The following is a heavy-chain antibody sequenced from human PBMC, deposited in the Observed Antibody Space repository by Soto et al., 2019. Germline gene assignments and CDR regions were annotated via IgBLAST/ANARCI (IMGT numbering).Heavy chain of an antibody. D-gene: IGHD3-22*01. CDR1: GFTFSSYA. Sequence: QVQLVESGGGVVQPGRSLRLSCAASGFTFSSYAMHWVRQAPGKGLEWVAVISYDGSNKYYADSVKGRFTISRDNSKNTLYLQMNSLRAKDTAVYYCAREARPFYDSSGSHAFDIWGQGTMVTVSS. J-gene: IGHJ3*02. CDR2: ISYDGSNK. V-gene: IGHV3-30-3*01. CDR3: AREARPFYDSSGSHAFDI.